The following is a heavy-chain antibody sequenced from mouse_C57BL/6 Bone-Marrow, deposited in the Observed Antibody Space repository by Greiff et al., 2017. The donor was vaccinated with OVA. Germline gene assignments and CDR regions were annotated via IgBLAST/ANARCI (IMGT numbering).Heavy chain of an antibody. Sequence: VMLVESGAELARPGASVKLSCKASGYTFTSYGISWVKQRTGQGLEWIGEIYPRSGNTYYNEKFKGKATLTADKSSSTAYMELRSLTSEDSAVYFCARRNYYGYPWFAYWGQGTLVTVSA. J-gene: IGHJ3*01. CDR3: ARRNYYGYPWFAY. CDR1: GYTFTSYG. CDR2: IYPRSGNT. V-gene: IGHV1-81*01. D-gene: IGHD2-2*01.